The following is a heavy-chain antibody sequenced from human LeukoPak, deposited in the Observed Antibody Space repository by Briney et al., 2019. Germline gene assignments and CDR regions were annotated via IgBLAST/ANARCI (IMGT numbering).Heavy chain of an antibody. CDR1: GGSFSGYY. J-gene: IGHJ4*02. Sequence: PSETLSLTCAVYGGSFSGYYWSWIRQPPGKGLEWIGEINHSGSTNYNPSLKSRVTISVDTSKNQFSLKLSSVTAADTAVYYCARHYSSGYLYYFDYWGQGILVTVSS. D-gene: IGHD6-19*01. V-gene: IGHV4-34*01. CDR3: ARHYSSGYLYYFDY. CDR2: INHSGST.